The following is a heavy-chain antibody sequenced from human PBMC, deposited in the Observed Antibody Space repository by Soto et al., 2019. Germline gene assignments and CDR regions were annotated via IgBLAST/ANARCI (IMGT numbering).Heavy chain of an antibody. J-gene: IGHJ5*02. CDR1: GFTFSDFS. CDR2: ISSTGIHT. CDR3: AKRHNYYGSGSYFDP. D-gene: IGHD3-10*01. V-gene: IGHV3-21*04. Sequence: KSGGSLRLSCAASGFTFSDFSMNWVRQAPGKGLEWVASISSTGIHTYYADSVKGRFTISRDNSKNTLYLQMNSLRAEDTAVYYCAKRHNYYGSGSYFDPWGQGTLVTVSS.